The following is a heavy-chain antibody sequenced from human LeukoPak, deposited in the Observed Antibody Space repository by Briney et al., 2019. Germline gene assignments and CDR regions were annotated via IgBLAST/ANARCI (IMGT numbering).Heavy chain of an antibody. V-gene: IGHV3-53*04. J-gene: IGHJ4*02. Sequence: GSLRLSCAASGFTVSSNYMSWVRQAPGKGLEWVSVIYSGGSTYYADSVKGRSTISRHNSKNTLYLQMNSLRAEDTAVYYCARVRRPYGDLPDYWGQGTLVTVSS. CDR2: IYSGGST. CDR1: GFTVSSNY. CDR3: ARVRRPYGDLPDY. D-gene: IGHD4-17*01.